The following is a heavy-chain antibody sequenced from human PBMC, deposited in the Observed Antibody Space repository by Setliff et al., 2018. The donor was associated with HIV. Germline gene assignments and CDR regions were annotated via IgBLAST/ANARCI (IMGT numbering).Heavy chain of an antibody. D-gene: IGHD2-15*01. CDR3: ARVLAGLNWFDP. CDR1: GYSFTSHD. CDR2: ISPNRGAT. J-gene: IGHJ5*02. V-gene: IGHV1-2*02. Sequence: ASVKVSCKSSGYSFTSHDINWVRQAPGQGLEWMGWISPNRGATNFAQKFLGRVTMTRDTSISTAYLELSSLTSDDTAVYYCARVLAGLNWFDPWGQGTLVTVSS.